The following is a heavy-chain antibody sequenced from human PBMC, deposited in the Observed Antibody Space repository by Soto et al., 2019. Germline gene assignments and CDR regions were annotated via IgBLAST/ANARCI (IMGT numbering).Heavy chain of an antibody. D-gene: IGHD4-17*01. CDR2: IYYSGST. V-gene: IGHV4-59*01. CDR3: ARALLGYDYGDYYFDY. Sequence: PSETLSLTCTVSGGSISSYYWSWIRQPPGKGLEWIGYIYYSGSTNYNPSLKSRVTISVDTSKNQFSLKLSSVTAADTAVYYCARALLGYDYGDYYFDYWGQGTLVTVSS. J-gene: IGHJ4*02. CDR1: GGSISSYY.